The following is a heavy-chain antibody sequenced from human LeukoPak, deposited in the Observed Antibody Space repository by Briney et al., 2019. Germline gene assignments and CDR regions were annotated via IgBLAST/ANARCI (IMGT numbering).Heavy chain of an antibody. D-gene: IGHD3-3*01. CDR2: IYHSGST. V-gene: IGHV4-38-2*01. J-gene: IGHJ4*02. CDR3: ARTDFWSGYYRNFDY. CDR1: GYSISSGYY. Sequence: SETLSLTCAVSGYSISSGYYWGWIRQPPGKGLEWSGSIYHSGSTYYNPSLKSRGTISVHTSKNQFSLKLSSVTAADTAVYYCARTDFWSGYYRNFDYWGQGTLVTVSS.